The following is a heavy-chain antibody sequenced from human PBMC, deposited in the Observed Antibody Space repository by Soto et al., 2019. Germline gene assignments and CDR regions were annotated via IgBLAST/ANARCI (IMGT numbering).Heavy chain of an antibody. D-gene: IGHD1-7*01. CDR1: GGTFSNSA. J-gene: IGHJ6*02. CDR3: ARDKARLQLGGNYHYILDV. CDR2: IMPIFRTP. V-gene: IGHV1-69*12. Sequence: QVHLEQSGAEVRKPGSSVKVSCKASGGTFSNSAISWVRQAPGQGLEWMGGIMPIFRTPDYAQKFQGRVTITADESTSTAYMELSGLRSDDTAVYYCARDKARLQLGGNYHYILDVWGQGTTFTVSS.